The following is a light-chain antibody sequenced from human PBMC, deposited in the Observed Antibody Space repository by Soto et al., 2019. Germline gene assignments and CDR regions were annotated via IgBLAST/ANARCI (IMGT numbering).Light chain of an antibody. Sequence: DIQMTQSPSSLSASVGDRVTVTCRASHNIGTCENWYQQKPGKAPYLLIYAASRLQSGVPSRFSGSGSGTDFTLTISSLQPEDVATYYCKQCFPTPHTFGQGTKLEIK. CDR1: HNIGTC. V-gene: IGKV1-39*01. CDR3: KQCFPTPHT. CDR2: AAS. J-gene: IGKJ2*01.